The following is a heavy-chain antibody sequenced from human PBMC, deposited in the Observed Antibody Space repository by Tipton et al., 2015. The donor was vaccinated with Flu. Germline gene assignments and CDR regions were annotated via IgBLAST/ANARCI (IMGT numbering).Heavy chain of an antibody. CDR2: FIYSGTT. D-gene: IGHD4-17*01. CDR3: ARDPSSAHYVDAFDI. V-gene: IGHV4-39*02. CDR1: GDSISSHSNS. J-gene: IGHJ3*02. Sequence: GLVKPSETLSLSCTVSGDSISSHSNSWGWIRQPPGKGLEWIGSFIYSGTTYYNPSLKTRVTISQDTSKNQFSLTLASVTAADTAVYLCARDPSSAHYVDAFDIWGQGTMVTVSS.